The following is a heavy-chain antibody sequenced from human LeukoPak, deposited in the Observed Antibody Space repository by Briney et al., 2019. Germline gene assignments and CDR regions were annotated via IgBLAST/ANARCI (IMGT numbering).Heavy chain of an antibody. D-gene: IGHD5-12*01. V-gene: IGHV4-34*01. CDR3: ARDGAQARFLRLFDY. CDR2: INHSGST. CDR1: GGSFSGYY. Sequence: SETLSLTCAVYGGSFSGYYWSWIRQPPGKGLEWIGEINHSGSTNYNPSLKSRVTISVDTSKNQFSLKLSSVTAADTAVYYCARDGAQARFLRLFDYWGQGTLVTVSS. J-gene: IGHJ4*02.